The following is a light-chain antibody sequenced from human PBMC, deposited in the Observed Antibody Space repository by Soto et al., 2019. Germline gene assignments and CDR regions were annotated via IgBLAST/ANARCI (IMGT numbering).Light chain of an antibody. CDR2: RAS. CDR1: QTVSTW. CDR3: QQYHTYWT. V-gene: IGKV1-5*03. J-gene: IGKJ1*01. Sequence: DIQMTQSPSTLSASVGDRITITCRASQTVSTWLAWYQQKPGKAPKLLIYRASSLESGVPSRFSGSGPGTEFTLTISSLQPDDFATYYCQQYHTYWTFGQGTKVEIK.